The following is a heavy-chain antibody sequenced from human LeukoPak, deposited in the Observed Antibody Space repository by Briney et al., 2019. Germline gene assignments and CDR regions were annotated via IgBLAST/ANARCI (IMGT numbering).Heavy chain of an antibody. CDR2: IYTSGST. Sequence: SETLSLTCTVSGGSISSYYWSWIRQPAGKGLEWIGRIYTSGSTNYNPSLKSRVTMSVDTSKNQLSLKLSSVTAADTAVYYCARVLDCSSTSCYPEAFDIWGQGTMVTVSS. V-gene: IGHV4-4*07. CDR1: GGSISSYY. CDR3: ARVLDCSSTSCYPEAFDI. J-gene: IGHJ3*02. D-gene: IGHD2-2*01.